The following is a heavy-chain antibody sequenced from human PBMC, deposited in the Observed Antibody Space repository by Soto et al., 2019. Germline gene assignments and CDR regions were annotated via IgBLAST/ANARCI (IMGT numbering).Heavy chain of an antibody. Sequence: ASVKVSCKASGYTFTGYYMHWVRQAPGQGLEWMGWINPNSGGTNYAQKFQGWVTMTRDTSISTAYMELSRLRSDDTAVYYCARGSRKDSGYEGMYYYYGMDVWGQGTTVTVSS. CDR2: INPNSGGT. D-gene: IGHD5-12*01. CDR1: GYTFTGYY. J-gene: IGHJ6*02. CDR3: ARGSRKDSGYEGMYYYYGMDV. V-gene: IGHV1-2*04.